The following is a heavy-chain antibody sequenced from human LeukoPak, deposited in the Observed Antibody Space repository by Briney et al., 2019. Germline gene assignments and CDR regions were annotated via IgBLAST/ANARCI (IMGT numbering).Heavy chain of an antibody. CDR1: GFTFSSYS. CDR2: ISYDGSNK. CDR3: ARDTTGVEGTDVDTAMAINY. V-gene: IGHV3-30*03. D-gene: IGHD5-18*01. Sequence: PGGSLRLSCAASGFTFSSYSMNWVRQAPGKGLEWVAVISYDGSNKYYADSVKGRFTISRDNSKNTLYLQMNSLRAEDTAVYYCARDTTGVEGTDVDTAMAINYWGQGTLVTVSS. J-gene: IGHJ4*02.